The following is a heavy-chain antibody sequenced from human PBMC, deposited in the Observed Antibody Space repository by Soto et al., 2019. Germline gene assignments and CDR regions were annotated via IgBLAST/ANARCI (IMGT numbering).Heavy chain of an antibody. V-gene: IGHV1-8*01. CDR3: VRAPLDYYSADYFDN. D-gene: IGHD2-21*01. CDR2: MNPYSGNT. J-gene: IGHJ4*02. Sequence: QVQLVQSGAELKRPGASVKVSCKASGYTFTNNDINWVRQSTGQGLEWMGWMNPYSGNTGYAQKFQGRVTMTRDNSITTAYMELSRLRSEDTAVYYCVRAPLDYYSADYFDNWGQGTLVTVSS. CDR1: GYTFTNND.